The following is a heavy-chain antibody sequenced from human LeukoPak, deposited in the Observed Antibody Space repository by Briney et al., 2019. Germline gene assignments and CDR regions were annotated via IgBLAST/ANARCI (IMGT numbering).Heavy chain of an antibody. CDR1: GYTFTSYD. J-gene: IGHJ5*02. CDR2: MNPNSGNT. CDR3: ARAYSSSPLRPPGLVHP. D-gene: IGHD6-13*01. V-gene: IGHV1-8*01. Sequence: ASVKVSCKASGYTFTSYDINWVRQATGQGLEWMGWMNPNSGNTGYAQKFQGRVTMTRNTSISTAYMELSSLRSEDTAVYYCARAYSSSPLRPPGLVHPWGPGTLGNGSS.